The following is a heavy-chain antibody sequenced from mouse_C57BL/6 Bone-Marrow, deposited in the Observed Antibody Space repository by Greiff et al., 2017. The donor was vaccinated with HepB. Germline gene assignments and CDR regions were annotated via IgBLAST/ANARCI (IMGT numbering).Heavy chain of an antibody. D-gene: IGHD3-2*02. J-gene: IGHJ2*01. Sequence: EVKLMESGGGLVKPGGSLKLSCAASGFTFSSYAMSWVRQTPEKRLEWVATISDGGSFTYYPDNVKGRFTISRDNAKNNLYLQMSHLKSEDTAMYYCARDEGSGYEYWGQGTTLTVSS. CDR1: GFTFSSYA. V-gene: IGHV5-4*01. CDR2: ISDGGSFT. CDR3: ARDEGSGYEY.